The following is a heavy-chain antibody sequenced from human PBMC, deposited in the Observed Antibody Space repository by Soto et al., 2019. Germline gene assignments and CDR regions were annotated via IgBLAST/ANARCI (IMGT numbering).Heavy chain of an antibody. V-gene: IGHV4-34*01. CDR1: GGSFSGYY. CDR3: ARNPGIAAAGNLRYYYGMDV. J-gene: IGHJ6*02. Sequence: QVQLQQWGAGLLKPSETLSLTCAVYGGSFSGYYWSWIRQPPGKGLEWIGEINQSGSTNYNPSLKSRVTISVDTSKNQFSLKLRSVTAADTAVYYCARNPGIAAAGNLRYYYGMDVWGQGTTVTVSS. CDR2: INQSGST. D-gene: IGHD6-13*01.